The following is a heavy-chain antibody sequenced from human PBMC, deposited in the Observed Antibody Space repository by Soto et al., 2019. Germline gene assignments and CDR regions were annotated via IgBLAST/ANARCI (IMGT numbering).Heavy chain of an antibody. Sequence: EVQLVESGGGLVKPGGSLRLSCAASGFTFSNAWMSWVRQAPGKGLEWVGRIKSKTDGGTTDYAAPVKGRFTISRDDSKNTLYLQMNSLKTEDTAVYYCTTDVGGADYYYIWGSYREFDYWGQGTLVTVSS. CDR1: GFTFSNAW. CDR2: IKSKTDGGTT. CDR3: TTDVGGADYYYIWGSYREFDY. V-gene: IGHV3-15*01. D-gene: IGHD3-16*01. J-gene: IGHJ4*02.